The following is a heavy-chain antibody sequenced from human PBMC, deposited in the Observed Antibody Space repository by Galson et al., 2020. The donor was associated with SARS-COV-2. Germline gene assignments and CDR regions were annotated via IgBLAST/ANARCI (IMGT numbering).Heavy chain of an antibody. D-gene: IGHD3-10*01. CDR2: ISSSGSTI. V-gene: IGHV3-48*03. CDR3: ARDYYGSGSYYRLGQNWFDP. J-gene: IGHJ5*02. CDR1: GFTFSSYE. Sequence: GGSLRLSCAASGFTFSSYEMNWVRQAPGKGLEWVSYISSSGSTIYYADSVKGRFTISRDNAKNSLYLQMNSLRAEDTAVYYCARDYYGSGSYYRLGQNWFDPWGQGTLVTVSS.